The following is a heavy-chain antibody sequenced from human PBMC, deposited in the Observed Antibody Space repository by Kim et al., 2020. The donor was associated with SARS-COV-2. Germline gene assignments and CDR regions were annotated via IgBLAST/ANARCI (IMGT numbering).Heavy chain of an antibody. CDR1: GGSISSHY. V-gene: IGHV4-59*11. D-gene: IGHD2-15*01. Sequence: SETLSLTCTVSGGSISSHYWSWIRQPPGKGLEWIGYIYYTGSTNYNPSLKSRVIISADTSKNQFSLKLSSVTAADTAVYYCARAGRYCSGGRCLPNWFDPWGQGTLVTVSS. CDR2: IYYTGST. J-gene: IGHJ5*02. CDR3: ARAGRYCSGGRCLPNWFDP.